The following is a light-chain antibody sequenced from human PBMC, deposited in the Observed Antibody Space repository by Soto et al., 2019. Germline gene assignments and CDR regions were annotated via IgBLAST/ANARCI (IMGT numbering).Light chain of an antibody. Sequence: QSVLTQPPSASGTPGQRVTISCSGSSSNIGSNTVNWYQQLPGTAPKLLIYSNNQRPSGVPDRFSVSKSGTSASLAISGLQSEDEADYYCAAWDDSLNAYVVFGGGTQLTVL. CDR2: SNN. J-gene: IGLJ2*01. CDR3: AAWDDSLNAYVV. CDR1: SSNIGSNT. V-gene: IGLV1-44*01.